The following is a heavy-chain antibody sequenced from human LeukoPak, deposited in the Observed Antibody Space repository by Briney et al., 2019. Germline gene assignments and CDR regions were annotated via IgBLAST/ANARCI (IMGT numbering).Heavy chain of an antibody. V-gene: IGHV4-59*01. Sequence: PSETLSLTCTVSGGSISSYYWSWLRQPPGKGLEWVGYIYYSGSTNYNPSLKSRVTISVDTSKNQFSLKLSSVTAADTAVYYCAREDGDYYYFDYWGQGTLVTVSS. CDR1: GGSISSYY. J-gene: IGHJ4*02. CDR3: AREDGDYYYFDY. CDR2: IYYSGST. D-gene: IGHD4-17*01.